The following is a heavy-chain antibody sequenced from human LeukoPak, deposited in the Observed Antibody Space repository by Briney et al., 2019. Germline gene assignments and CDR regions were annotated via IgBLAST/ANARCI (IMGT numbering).Heavy chain of an antibody. J-gene: IGHJ4*02. CDR1: GFTFSSYS. V-gene: IGHV3-21*01. CDR2: ISSSSSYI. CDR3: ARDQYSGYDYIFNY. Sequence: PGGSLRLSCAASGFTFSSYSMNWVRQAPGKGLEWVSSISSSSSYIYYADSVKGRFTISRDNAKNSLYLQMNSLRAEDTAVYYCARDQYSGYDYIFNYWGQGTLVTVSS. D-gene: IGHD5-12*01.